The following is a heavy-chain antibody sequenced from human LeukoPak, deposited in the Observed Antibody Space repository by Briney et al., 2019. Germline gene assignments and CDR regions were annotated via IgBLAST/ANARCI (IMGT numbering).Heavy chain of an antibody. Sequence: PSETLSLTCAVYGGSFSGYYWSWIRQPPGKGLEWIGEINHSGSTNYNPSLKSRVTVSVDASKNKFSLKLSSVTAADTAVYYCARFPVGGFDYWGQGTLVTVPT. J-gene: IGHJ4*02. V-gene: IGHV4-34*01. CDR1: GGSFSGYY. D-gene: IGHD4-23*01. CDR3: ARFPVGGFDY. CDR2: INHSGST.